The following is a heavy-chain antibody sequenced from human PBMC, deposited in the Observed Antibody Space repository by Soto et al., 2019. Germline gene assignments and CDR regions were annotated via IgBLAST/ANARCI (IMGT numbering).Heavy chain of an antibody. CDR1: GGTFSSYT. CDR3: ATDPRDLPTVTTSGGSCFDP. D-gene: IGHD4-4*01. Sequence: QVQLVQSGAEVKKPGSSVKVSCKASGGTFSSYTISWVRQAPGQGLEWMGRIIPNLGIANYAQKFQGRDTSTADKSASTEYQELSSLRSEDAAVYDCATDPRDLPTVTTSGGSCFDPWGKGTLVTVSS. CDR2: IIPNLGIA. J-gene: IGHJ5*02. V-gene: IGHV1-69*08.